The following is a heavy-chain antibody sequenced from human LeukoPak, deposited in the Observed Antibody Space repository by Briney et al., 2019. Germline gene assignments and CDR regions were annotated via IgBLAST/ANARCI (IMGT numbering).Heavy chain of an antibody. V-gene: IGHV1-8*03. CDR3: ARGRHDIVVVPAARYYYYYMDV. J-gene: IGHJ6*03. CDR2: TNPNSGNT. CDR1: GYTFTSYD. Sequence: ASVKVSCKASGYTFTSYDINWVRQATGQGLEWMGWTNPNSGNTGYAQKFQGRVTIIRNTSISTAYMELSSLRSEDTAVYYCARGRHDIVVVPAARYYYYYMDVWGKGTTVTVSS. D-gene: IGHD2-2*01.